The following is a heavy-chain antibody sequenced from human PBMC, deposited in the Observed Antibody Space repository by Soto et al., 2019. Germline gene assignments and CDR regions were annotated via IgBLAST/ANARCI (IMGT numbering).Heavy chain of an antibody. CDR2: ISGSGGST. D-gene: IGHD2-15*01. V-gene: IGHV3-23*01. Sequence: GGSLRLSCAASGFTFSSYAMSWVRQAPGKGLEWVSAISGSGGSTYYADSVKGRFTISRDNSKNTLYLQMNSLRAEDTAVYYCAKSRDIVVVVAAAGVDYWGQGTLVTVSS. CDR3: AKSRDIVVVVAAAGVDY. J-gene: IGHJ4*02. CDR1: GFTFSSYA.